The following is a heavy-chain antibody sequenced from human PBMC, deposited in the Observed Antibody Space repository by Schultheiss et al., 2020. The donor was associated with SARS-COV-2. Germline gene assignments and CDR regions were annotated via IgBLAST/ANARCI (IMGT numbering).Heavy chain of an antibody. CDR1: GGSISSYY. V-gene: IGHV4-4*07. J-gene: IGHJ4*02. Sequence: SETLSLTCTVSGGSISSYYWSWIRQPAGKGLEWIGRIYNTGSTNYNPSLKSRVTISVDTSKNQFSLQLNSVTPEDTAVYYCARGTEADFDYWGQGILVTVSS. CDR3: ARGTEADFDY. CDR2: IYNTGST.